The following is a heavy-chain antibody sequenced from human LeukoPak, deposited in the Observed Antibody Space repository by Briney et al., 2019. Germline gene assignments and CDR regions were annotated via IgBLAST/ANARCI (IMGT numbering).Heavy chain of an antibody. CDR3: ARRRVHRGSLDY. J-gene: IGHJ4*02. D-gene: IGHD1-26*01. V-gene: IGHV4-59*02. CDR1: GGSVTDYY. Sequence: SETLSLTCTVSGGSVTDYYWSWIRQSPGKGLERIGYIYYTGTSYNPSLKSRVTISADTSKNQFSLKLSSVTAADTAVYYCARRRVHRGSLDYWGQGTLVTVSS. CDR2: IYYTGT.